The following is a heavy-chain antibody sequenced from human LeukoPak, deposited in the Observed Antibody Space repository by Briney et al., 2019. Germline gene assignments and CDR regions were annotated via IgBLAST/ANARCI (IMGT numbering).Heavy chain of an antibody. CDR3: ARDLGAVAHFDY. D-gene: IGHD6-19*01. J-gene: IGHJ4*02. CDR1: GGSISSYY. V-gene: IGHV4-59*12. CDR2: IYYTGST. Sequence: SETLSLTCTVSGGSISSYYWSWVRQPPGKGLEWIGYIYYTGSTNYNPSLKSRVTISVDTSKNQFSLKLSSVTAADTAVYYCARDLGAVAHFDYWGQGTLVTVSS.